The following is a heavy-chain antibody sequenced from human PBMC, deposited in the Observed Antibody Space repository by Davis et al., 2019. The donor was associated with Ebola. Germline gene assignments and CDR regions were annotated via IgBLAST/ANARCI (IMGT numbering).Heavy chain of an antibody. D-gene: IGHD4-11*01. CDR2: IYPGDSDT. Sequence: PGGSLRLSCKGSGYSFTSYWIGWVRQMPGKGLEWMGIIYPGDSDTRYSPSFQGQVTISADKSISTAYLQWSSLKASDTAMYYCAAGEGTVTTFLDYWGQGTLVTVSS. CDR1: GYSFTSYW. J-gene: IGHJ4*02. V-gene: IGHV5-51*01. CDR3: AAGEGTVTTFLDY.